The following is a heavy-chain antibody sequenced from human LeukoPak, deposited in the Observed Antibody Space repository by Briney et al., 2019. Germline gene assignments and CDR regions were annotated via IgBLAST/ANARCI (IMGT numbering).Heavy chain of an antibody. Sequence: ASVKVSCKASGYTFTGYYMHWVRQAPGQGLEWMGRINPKSGSTNYAQNFQGRVTMTTDTSITSAYMELSRLTSDDTAVYFCARLLTDFDCWGQGSLVTVSS. CDR2: INPKSGST. D-gene: IGHD4/OR15-4a*01. CDR1: GYTFTGYY. CDR3: ARLLTDFDC. V-gene: IGHV1-2*06. J-gene: IGHJ4*02.